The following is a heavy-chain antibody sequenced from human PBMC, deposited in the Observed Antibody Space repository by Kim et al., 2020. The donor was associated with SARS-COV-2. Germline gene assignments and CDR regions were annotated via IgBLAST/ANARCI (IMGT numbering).Heavy chain of an antibody. D-gene: IGHD3-10*01. V-gene: IGHV3-64*03. Sequence: GGSLRLSCSFSGFTFSYFAMHWVRQAPGKGLEYVSAISSDGGTTYYADSLKDRFTISRDNSKNTMYLQMSSLRLEDTAVYYCVRGSGDWGQGTLVTVSS. CDR3: VRGSGD. J-gene: IGHJ4*02. CDR1: GFTFSYFA. CDR2: ISSDGGTT.